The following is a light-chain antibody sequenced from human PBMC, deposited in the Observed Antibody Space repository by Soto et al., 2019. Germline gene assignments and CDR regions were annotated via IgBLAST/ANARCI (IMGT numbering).Light chain of an antibody. CDR2: GAS. CDR3: QQYGSSPWT. V-gene: IGKV3-20*01. Sequence: EIVLTQSPDTLSLSPGERATLSCRASQSVSSSYLAWYQQKPGQAPRLLIYGASSRATGIPDRFSGSGSGTEFTLTISRLEPEDFAVYYCQQYGSSPWTFGQGTKVE. J-gene: IGKJ1*01. CDR1: QSVSSSY.